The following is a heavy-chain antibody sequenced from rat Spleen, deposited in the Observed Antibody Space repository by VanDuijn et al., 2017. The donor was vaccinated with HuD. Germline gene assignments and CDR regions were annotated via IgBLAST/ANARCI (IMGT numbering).Heavy chain of an antibody. J-gene: IGHJ2*01. Sequence: EVKLVESGGGLVRPGRSLKLSCAASGFNFNDYWMGWVRQAPGKGLEWIGEINKDSSITLYAPSLKDKFTISRDNAQNTLYLQVSRLGSEDKALYYCARIQAPFYYSSYIDYWGQGVMVTVSS. D-gene: IGHD1-2*01. CDR3: ARIQAPFYYSSYIDY. CDR2: INKDSSIT. CDR1: GFNFNDYW. V-gene: IGHV4-2*01.